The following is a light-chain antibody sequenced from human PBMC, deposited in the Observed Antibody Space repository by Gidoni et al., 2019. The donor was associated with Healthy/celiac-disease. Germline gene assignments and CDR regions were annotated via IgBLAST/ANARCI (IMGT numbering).Light chain of an antibody. V-gene: IGKV1-39*01. CDR1: QSISSY. J-gene: IGKJ3*01. Sequence: DIQMTQSPSSLSASVGDRVTITCRASQSISSYLNWYQQKPGKAPKLLIYAASSLQSGVPSRFSGSGSGTDFTLTISSLQPEDFATYYCQQSYSTPLLGPGTKVNIK. CDR2: AAS. CDR3: QQSYSTPL.